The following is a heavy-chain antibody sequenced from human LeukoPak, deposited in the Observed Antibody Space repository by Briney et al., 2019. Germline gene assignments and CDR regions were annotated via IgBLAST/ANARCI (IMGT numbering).Heavy chain of an antibody. CDR1: GFTFSSYG. CDR2: IWYDGSNK. J-gene: IGHJ4*02. D-gene: IGHD2-21*02. Sequence: PGGSLRLSCAASGFTFSSYGMHWVRQAPGKGLEWVAVIWYDGSNKYYADSVKGRFTISRDNSKNTLYLQMNSLRAEDTAVYYCARDLCGGDCYLGDYWGQGTLVTVSS. CDR3: ARDLCGGDCYLGDY. V-gene: IGHV3-33*01.